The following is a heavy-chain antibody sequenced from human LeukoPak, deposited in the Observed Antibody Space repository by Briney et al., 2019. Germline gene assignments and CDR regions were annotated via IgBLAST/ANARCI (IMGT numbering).Heavy chain of an antibody. J-gene: IGHJ4*02. D-gene: IGHD2-2*01. CDR3: AKDTEDIVVVPTAPLDY. CDR1: GFTFSSYA. Sequence: PGRSLRLSCAASGFTFSSYAMHWVRQAPGKGLEWVAVISYDGSNKYYADSVKGRFTISRDNSKNTLYLQMNSLRGEDTAVYYCAKDTEDIVVVPTAPLDYWGQGTLVTVSS. CDR2: ISYDGSNK. V-gene: IGHV3-30*04.